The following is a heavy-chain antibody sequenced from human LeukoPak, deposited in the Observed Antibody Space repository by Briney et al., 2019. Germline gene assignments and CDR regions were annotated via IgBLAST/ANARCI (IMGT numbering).Heavy chain of an antibody. CDR3: ARGEDVSGYRTDC. Sequence: SETLSLTCTVSGGSISSSGYYWGWIRQPPGKGLEWIGSMYYSGSTYYNPSLKSRVTISVDTSKNHFSLKLSSVTAADTAVYYCARGEDVSGYRTDCWGQGTLVTVSS. J-gene: IGHJ4*02. D-gene: IGHD3-3*01. V-gene: IGHV4-39*07. CDR1: GGSISSSGYY. CDR2: MYYSGST.